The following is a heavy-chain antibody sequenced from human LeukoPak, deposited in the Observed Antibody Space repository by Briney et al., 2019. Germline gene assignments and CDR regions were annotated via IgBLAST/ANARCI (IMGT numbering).Heavy chain of an antibody. J-gene: IGHJ6*03. D-gene: IGHD3-22*01. Sequence: SVKVSCKASGYTFTSYDINWVRQATGQGLEWIGWIVVGSGNTNYAQKFQERVTITRDMSTSTAYMELSSLRSEDTAVYYCAADGSYYDSSGYYYMDVWGKGTTVTISS. CDR2: IVVGSGNT. CDR1: GYTFTSYD. CDR3: AADGSYYDSSGYYYMDV. V-gene: IGHV1-58*02.